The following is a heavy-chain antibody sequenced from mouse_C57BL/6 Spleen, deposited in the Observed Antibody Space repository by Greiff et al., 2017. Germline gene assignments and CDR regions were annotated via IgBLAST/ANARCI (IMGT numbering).Heavy chain of an antibody. CDR2: IYPGSGST. D-gene: IGHD1-1*01. Sequence: QVQLQQPGAELVKPGASVKMSCKASGYTFTSYWITWVKQRPGQGLEWIGDIYPGSGSTNYNEKFKSKATLTVDTSSRTAYMQLSSLTSEDSAVYYCARGYYYGSSPYAMDYWGQGTSVTVSS. CDR1: GYTFTSYW. J-gene: IGHJ4*01. CDR3: ARGYYYGSSPYAMDY. V-gene: IGHV1-55*01.